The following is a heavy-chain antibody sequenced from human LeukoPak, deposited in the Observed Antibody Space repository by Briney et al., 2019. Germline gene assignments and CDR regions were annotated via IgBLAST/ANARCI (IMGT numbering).Heavy chain of an antibody. D-gene: IGHD2-15*01. Sequence: GASVKVSCKASGYTFTGYYMHWVRQAPGQGLEWMGWINPNSGGTNYAQKFQGRVTMTRDTSISTACMELSRLRSDDTAVYYCARDRGYCSGGSCYPNYWGQGTLVTVSS. CDR2: INPNSGGT. CDR3: ARDRGYCSGGSCYPNY. CDR1: GYTFTGYY. V-gene: IGHV1-2*02. J-gene: IGHJ4*02.